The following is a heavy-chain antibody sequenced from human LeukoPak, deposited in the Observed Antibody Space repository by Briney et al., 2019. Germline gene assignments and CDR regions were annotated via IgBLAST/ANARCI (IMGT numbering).Heavy chain of an antibody. Sequence: SETLSLTCAVYGGSFSGYYWSWIRQPPGKGLEWIGEINHSGSTNYNPSLKSRVTISVDTSKNQFSLKLSSVTAADTAVYYCARSRRRGSYYYYMDVWGKGTTVTVSS. J-gene: IGHJ6*03. CDR1: GGSFSGYY. CDR2: INHSGST. CDR3: ARSRRRGSYYYYMDV. V-gene: IGHV4-34*01.